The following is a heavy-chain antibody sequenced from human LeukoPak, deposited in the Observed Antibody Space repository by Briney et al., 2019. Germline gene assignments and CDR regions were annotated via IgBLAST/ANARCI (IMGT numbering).Heavy chain of an antibody. J-gene: IGHJ4*02. CDR1: GFTFTTRSA. Sequence: GASVKVSCKASGFTFTTRSAVQWVRQARGPRLEWIGWIVVGSDNTNYAQKFQERVTITRDMSTSTAYMELSSLRSEDTAVYYCAAPYSSTWFDYWGQGTLVTVSS. V-gene: IGHV1-58*01. CDR3: AAPYSSTWFDY. CDR2: IVVGSDNT. D-gene: IGHD6-13*01.